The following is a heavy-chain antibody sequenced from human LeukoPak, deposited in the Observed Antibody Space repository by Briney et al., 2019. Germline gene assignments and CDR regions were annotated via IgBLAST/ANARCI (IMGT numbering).Heavy chain of an antibody. CDR2: IVPVFGAV. V-gene: IGHV1-69*01. CDR1: GDTFSTFG. Sequence: SVKVSCKVSGDTFSTFGFTWVRQAPGQGLEWMGGIVPVFGAVNSAPKFQDRIAVTADESTSTVYMELNSLRSDDSAVYFCARGAGVVPAAKSLGYYLYYYMDVWGEGTTVTVSS. J-gene: IGHJ6*03. D-gene: IGHD2-2*01. CDR3: ARGAGVVPAAKSLGYYLYYYMDV.